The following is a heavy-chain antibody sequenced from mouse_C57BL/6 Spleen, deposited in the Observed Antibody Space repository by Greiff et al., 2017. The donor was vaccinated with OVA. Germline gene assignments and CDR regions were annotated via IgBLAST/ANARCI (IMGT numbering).Heavy chain of an antibody. CDR2: IYPGDGDT. CDR3: ARRGGSSAFEY. V-gene: IGHV1-80*01. J-gene: IGHJ2*01. Sequence: QVQLQQSGAELVKPGASVKISCKASGYAFSSYWMNWVKQRPGKGLEWIGQIYPGDGDTNYNGKFKGKATLTADKSSSTAYMQLSSLTTEDSAVYFCARRGGSSAFEYWGQGTTLTVSS. CDR1: GYAFSSYW. D-gene: IGHD1-1*01.